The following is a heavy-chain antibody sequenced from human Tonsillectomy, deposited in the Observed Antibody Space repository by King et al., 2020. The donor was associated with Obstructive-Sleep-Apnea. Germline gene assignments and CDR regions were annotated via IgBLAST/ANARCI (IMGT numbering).Heavy chain of an antibody. J-gene: IGHJ4*02. D-gene: IGHD4-17*01. V-gene: IGHV1-2*02. Sequence: QLVQSGAEVKKPGASVKVSCKASGYTFTGYYIHWVRQAPGHGLEWMGWINPNSGGTNYAQRFQGRVTMTRDTSISTAYMELSRLRSDDTAVYYCSTVAVATATFYFDYWGQGTLVTVSS. CDR1: GYTFTGYY. CDR2: INPNSGGT. CDR3: STVAVATATFYFDY.